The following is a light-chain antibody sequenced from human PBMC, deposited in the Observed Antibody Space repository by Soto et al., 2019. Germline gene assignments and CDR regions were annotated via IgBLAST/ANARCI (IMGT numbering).Light chain of an antibody. CDR3: QQYAASPRT. Sequence: EIVLTQSPGTLSLSPRERATLYCRASLSVTSNSLAWYQHRPGQAPRLLIYGVSNRAPGIPDRFSGSGSGTHFTLTISRLEPEDFAVYYCQQYAASPRTFGQGTQVEVK. CDR1: LSVTSNS. J-gene: IGKJ1*01. CDR2: GVS. V-gene: IGKV3-20*01.